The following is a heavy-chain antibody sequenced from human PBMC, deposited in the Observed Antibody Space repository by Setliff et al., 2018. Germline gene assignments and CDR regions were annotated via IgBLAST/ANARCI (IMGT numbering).Heavy chain of an antibody. CDR2: ISGHNGST. V-gene: IGHV1-18*01. CDR1: GYSFSNFG. CDR3: SRAPWGDDYDSLYTWFDP. D-gene: IGHD3-22*01. Sequence: RASVKVSCKTSGYSFSNFGISWVRQAPGQGLEWMGWISGHNGSTNYAQKLQGRVIMTTDTFTNTAYMELRSLRSDDTAVYYCSRAPWGDDYDSLYTWFDPWGQGSLVTVSS. J-gene: IGHJ5*02.